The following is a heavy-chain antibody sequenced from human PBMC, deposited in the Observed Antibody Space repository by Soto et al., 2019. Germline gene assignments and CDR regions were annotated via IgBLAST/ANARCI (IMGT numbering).Heavy chain of an antibody. CDR3: ARVYYDFWHERWGWFDP. J-gene: IGHJ5*02. CDR1: GGSISSYY. CDR2: IYYSGST. D-gene: IGHD3-3*01. Sequence: SETLSLTCTVSGGSISSYYWSWIRQPPGKGLEWIGYIYYSGSTNYNPSLKSRVTISVDTSKNQFSLKLSSVTAADTAVYYCARVYYDFWHERWGWFDPWGQGTLVTVSS. V-gene: IGHV4-59*01.